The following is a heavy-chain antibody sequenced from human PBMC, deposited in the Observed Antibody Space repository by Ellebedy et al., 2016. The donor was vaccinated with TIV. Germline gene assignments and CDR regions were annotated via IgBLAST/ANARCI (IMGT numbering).Heavy chain of an antibody. V-gene: IGHV1-69*06. CDR2: IIPIFDTP. J-gene: IGHJ3*02. D-gene: IGHD6-13*01. CDR3: ATILYSYSFDI. Sequence: SVKVSXXASGGTFSTYAITWVRQAPGQGLEWMGGIIPIFDTPNYAQKFQGRVTMSADTSTDTAYMELSSLRSEDTATYYCATILYSYSFDIWGQGTKVTVSS. CDR1: GGTFSTYA.